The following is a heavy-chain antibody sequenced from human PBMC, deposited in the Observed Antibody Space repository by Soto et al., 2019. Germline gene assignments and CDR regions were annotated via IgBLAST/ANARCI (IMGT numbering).Heavy chain of an antibody. CDR3: ARLRAAAYYYYGMDV. J-gene: IGHJ6*02. CDR2: MNPNSGNT. D-gene: IGHD6-13*01. Sequence: ASVKVSCKASGYTFTSYDINWVRQATGQGLEWMGWMNPNSGNTGYAQKFQGRVTMTRNTSISTAYMELSSLRSEDTAVYYCARLRAAAYYYYGMDVWGQGTTVTVSS. V-gene: IGHV1-8*01. CDR1: GYTFTSYD.